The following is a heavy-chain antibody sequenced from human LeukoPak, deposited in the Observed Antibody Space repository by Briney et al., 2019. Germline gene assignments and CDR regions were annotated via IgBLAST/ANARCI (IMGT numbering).Heavy chain of an antibody. V-gene: IGHV4-34*01. J-gene: IGHJ6*04. CDR1: GGSFSGYY. D-gene: IGHD2-2*01. CDR3: ARRVHQLPLNV. CDR2: INHSVST. Sequence: SETLSLTCAVYGGSFSGYYWSWIRQPPGRGLEWIGEINHSVSTNYNPYLKSRVTISVDTSKNQFSLKLSSVTAADTAVYYCARRVHQLPLNVWGKGTTVTVSS.